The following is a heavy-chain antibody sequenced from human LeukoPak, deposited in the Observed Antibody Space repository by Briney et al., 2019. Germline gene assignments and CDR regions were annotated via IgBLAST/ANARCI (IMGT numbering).Heavy chain of an antibody. CDR1: GYSISSDNY. V-gene: IGHV4-38-2*01. CDR3: ARAPRDSSSSNYMRRFDY. D-gene: IGHD3-22*01. J-gene: IGHJ4*02. Sequence: PSETLSLTCAVSGYSISSDNYWVWIRQPPGQGLEWTGGIYHSGSTYYNPSLKSRVTMSVDTSKNQFSLKLSSVTAADTAVYYCARAPRDSSSSNYMRRFDYWGQGTLVTAS. CDR2: IYHSGST.